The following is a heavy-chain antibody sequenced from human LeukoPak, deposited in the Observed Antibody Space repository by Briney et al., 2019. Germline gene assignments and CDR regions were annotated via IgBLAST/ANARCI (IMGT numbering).Heavy chain of an antibody. CDR3: ARDTLRNWFDP. V-gene: IGHV4-59*11. J-gene: IGHJ5*02. CDR1: GGSISSHY. D-gene: IGHD2/OR15-2a*01. Sequence: PSETLSLTCTVSGGSISSHYWSWIRQPPGKGLEWIGYIYYSGSTNYNPSLKSRVTISVDTSKNQFSLKLSSVTTADTAVYYCARDTLRNWFDPWGQGTLVTVSS. CDR2: IYYSGST.